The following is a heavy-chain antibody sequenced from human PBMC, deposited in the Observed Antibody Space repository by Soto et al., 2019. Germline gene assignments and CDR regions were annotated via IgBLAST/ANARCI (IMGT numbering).Heavy chain of an antibody. J-gene: IGHJ4*01. CDR3: ARDRVVSGSGPTYFDF. V-gene: IGHV3-33*01. CDR1: GFTFGDSG. CDR2: IWFDGSTQ. Sequence: QVQLVESGGGVVQPGRSLRLSCAASGFTFGDSGMHWVRQAPGKGLEWVAVIWFDGSTQYYAESVKGRFTISRDNSQNTVYLQMNSLRVEDTAVYFCARDRVVSGSGPTYFDFWGRGTLVTVSS. D-gene: IGHD1-7*01.